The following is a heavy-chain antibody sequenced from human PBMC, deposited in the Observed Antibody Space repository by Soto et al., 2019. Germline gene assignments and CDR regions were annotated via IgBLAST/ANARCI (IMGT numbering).Heavy chain of an antibody. J-gene: IGHJ4*02. Sequence: GASVKVSCKASGFTFTSSAVQWVRPARVKSLEWIGWIVVGSGNTNYAQKFQERVTITRDMSTSTAYMELSSLRSEDTAVYYCAATEAAAGPECFDYWGQGTLVTVSS. D-gene: IGHD6-13*01. CDR3: AATEAAAGPECFDY. CDR2: IVVGSGNT. V-gene: IGHV1-58*01. CDR1: GFTFTSSA.